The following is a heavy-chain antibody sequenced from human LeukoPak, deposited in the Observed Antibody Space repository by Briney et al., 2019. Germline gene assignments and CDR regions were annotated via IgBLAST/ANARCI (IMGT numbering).Heavy chain of an antibody. CDR2: INHSGST. CDR3: ARTQRFIQYSSSWYGY. V-gene: IGHV4-34*01. D-gene: IGHD6-13*01. J-gene: IGHJ4*02. CDR1: GGSFSGYY. Sequence: SETLSLTCAGYGGSFSGYYWSWIRQPPGKGLEWIGEINHSGSTNYNPSLKSRVTISVDTSKNQFSLKLSSVTAADTAVYYCARTQRFIQYSSSWYGYWGQGTLVTVSS.